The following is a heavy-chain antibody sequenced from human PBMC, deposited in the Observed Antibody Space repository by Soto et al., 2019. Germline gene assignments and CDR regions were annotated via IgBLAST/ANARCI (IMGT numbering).Heavy chain of an antibody. Sequence: PSETLSLTCTVSGGSITSSSSYWGWVRQPPGKGLEWIGSVYYSGSPLYNPSLKSRVTISVDTSRDQFSLTLSSVTAADTATYYCARFVIMVREVRNLWSDPGGQGTLVTVSS. CDR2: VYYSGSP. CDR3: ARFVIMVREVRNLWSDP. J-gene: IGHJ5*02. V-gene: IGHV4-39*01. D-gene: IGHD3-10*01. CDR1: GGSITSSSSY.